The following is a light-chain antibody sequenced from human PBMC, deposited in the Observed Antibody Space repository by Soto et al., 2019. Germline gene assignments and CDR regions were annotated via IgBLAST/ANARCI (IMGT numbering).Light chain of an antibody. CDR3: QSYDSSGSQVV. Sequence: QSVLTQPPSVSGAPGQRVTISCTGSSSNIGAGYDVHWYQQLPGTAPKLLIYGNSNRPSGVPDRFSGSKSGTSASLAITGVQAEDEADYYCQSYDSSGSQVVFGGGTKLTVL. V-gene: IGLV1-40*01. CDR2: GNS. CDR1: SSNIGAGYD. J-gene: IGLJ2*01.